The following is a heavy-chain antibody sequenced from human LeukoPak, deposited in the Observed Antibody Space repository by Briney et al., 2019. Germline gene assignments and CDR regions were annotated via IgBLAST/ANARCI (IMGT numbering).Heavy chain of an antibody. Sequence: PSETLSLTCTVSGGSISSYYWSWIRQPPGKGLEWIGYIYYSGSTNYNPSLKSRVTISVDTSKNQFSLKLSSVTAAGTAVYYCASFGGEYSSSWYYFDYWGQGTLVTVSS. CDR2: IYYSGST. CDR3: ASFGGEYSSSWYYFDY. D-gene: IGHD6-13*01. V-gene: IGHV4-59*08. CDR1: GGSISSYY. J-gene: IGHJ4*02.